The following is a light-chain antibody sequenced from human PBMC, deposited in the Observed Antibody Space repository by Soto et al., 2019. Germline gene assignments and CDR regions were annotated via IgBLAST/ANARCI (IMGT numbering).Light chain of an antibody. CDR2: DVS. CDR3: FSFTTTSTHV. J-gene: IGLJ1*01. Sequence: QSALPQPRSVSGSPGQSVTISCTGTSSDVGGYNYVSWYQQHPGKAPKLMIYDVSKRPSGVPDRFSGSKSGNTASLTISGLQAEDEAEYFCFSFTTTSTHVFGTGTKVTVL. CDR1: SSDVGGYNY. V-gene: IGLV2-11*01.